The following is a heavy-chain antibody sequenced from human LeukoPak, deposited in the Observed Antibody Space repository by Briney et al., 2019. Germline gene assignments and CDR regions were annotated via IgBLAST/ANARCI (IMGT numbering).Heavy chain of an antibody. CDR2: INTNTGNP. D-gene: IGHD3-22*01. Sequence: AAVKVSCKASGYTFTSYAMNWVRQAPGQGLEWMGWINTNTGNPTYAQGFTGRFVFSLDTSVSTAYLQISSLKAEDTAVYYCARQVYYYDSIRTRNFDYWGQGTLVTVSS. V-gene: IGHV7-4-1*02. J-gene: IGHJ4*02. CDR3: ARQVYYYDSIRTRNFDY. CDR1: GYTFTSYA.